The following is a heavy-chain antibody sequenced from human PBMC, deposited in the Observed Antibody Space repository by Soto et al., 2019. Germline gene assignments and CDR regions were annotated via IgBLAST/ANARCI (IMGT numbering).Heavy chain of an antibody. D-gene: IGHD6-6*01. J-gene: IGHJ6*02. Sequence: PGESLKISCKGSGYMFATYWIGWVRQMPGAGLEWVGIIYPNDSDTRYSPSFQGQVTISVDKSIRTAYLQWNSLKASDSAIYFCARLRGSSRMPALGRAHYYYGVDVCGQGTTVTVSS. CDR1: GYMFATYW. CDR3: ARLRGSSRMPALGRAHYYYGVDV. CDR2: IYPNDSDT. V-gene: IGHV5-51*01.